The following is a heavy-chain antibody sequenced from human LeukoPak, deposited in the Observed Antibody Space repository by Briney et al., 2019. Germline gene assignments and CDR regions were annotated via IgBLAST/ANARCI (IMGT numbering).Heavy chain of an antibody. CDR2: INPSGGST. CDR1: GGTFSSYA. CDR3: ARTTSYYFDY. V-gene: IGHV1-46*01. Sequence: ASVKVSCKASGGTFSSYAISWVRQAPGQGLEWMGIINPSGGSTSYAQKFQGRVTMTRDMSTSTVYMELRSLRSDDTAVYYCARTTSYYFDYWGQGTLVTVSS. D-gene: IGHD1-14*01. J-gene: IGHJ4*02.